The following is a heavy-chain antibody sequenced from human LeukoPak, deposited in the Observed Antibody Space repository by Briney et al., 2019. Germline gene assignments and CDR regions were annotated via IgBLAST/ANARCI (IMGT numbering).Heavy chain of an antibody. D-gene: IGHD5-18*01. CDR2: IYYSGST. CDR1: GGSISSGDYY. J-gene: IGHJ4*02. Sequence: SETLSLTCTVSGGSISSGDYYWSWIRQPPGKGLEWIGYIYYSGSTYYNPSLKSRVTISVDTSKNQFSLKLSSVTAADTAVYYCARMPAEPDSAMVLFFDYWGQGTLVTVSS. CDR3: ARMPAEPDSAMVLFFDY. V-gene: IGHV4-30-4*01.